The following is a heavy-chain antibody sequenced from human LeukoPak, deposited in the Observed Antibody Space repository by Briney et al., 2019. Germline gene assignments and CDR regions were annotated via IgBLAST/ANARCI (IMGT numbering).Heavy chain of an antibody. CDR1: GFTFSDHY. Sequence: PGGSLRLSCAASGFTFSDHYMDWVRQAPGKGLEWVGRTRNKANSYTTEYAASVKGRFTISRDDSKNSLYLQMNSLKTEDTAVYYCAKGSRRYCSGGSCTKYYYYGMDVWGRGTTVTVSS. J-gene: IGHJ6*02. CDR3: AKGSRRYCSGGSCTKYYYYGMDV. CDR2: TRNKANSYTT. V-gene: IGHV3-72*01. D-gene: IGHD2-15*01.